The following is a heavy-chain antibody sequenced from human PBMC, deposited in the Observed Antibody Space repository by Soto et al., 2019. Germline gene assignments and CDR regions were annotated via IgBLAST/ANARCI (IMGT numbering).Heavy chain of an antibody. CDR1: GGTFSSYT. CDR3: ARNRQNIVLMVYAMYDAFDI. Sequence: ASVKVSCKASGGTFSSYTISWVRQAPGQGLEWMGRIIPILGIANYAQKFQGRVTITADKSTSTAYMELSSLRSEDTAVYYCARNRQNIVLMVYAMYDAFDIWGQGTMVTVSS. J-gene: IGHJ3*02. CDR2: IIPILGIA. D-gene: IGHD2-8*01. V-gene: IGHV1-69*02.